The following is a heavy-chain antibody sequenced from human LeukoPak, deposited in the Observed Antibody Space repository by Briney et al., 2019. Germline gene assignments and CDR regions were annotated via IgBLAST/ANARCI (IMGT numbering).Heavy chain of an antibody. J-gene: IGHJ4*02. CDR2: TYYRSQWHY. CDR1: RDSVSSNSVA. Sequence: SQTLSLTCAIPRDSVSSNSVAWNRIRQTPSRGLEWLGRTYYRSQWHYDYAVSVKSRIIINPDTSKNQFSLHLNSVTPEDTAVYYCARSSIKSFDYWGQGTLVTVSS. CDR3: ARSSIKSFDY. V-gene: IGHV6-1*01.